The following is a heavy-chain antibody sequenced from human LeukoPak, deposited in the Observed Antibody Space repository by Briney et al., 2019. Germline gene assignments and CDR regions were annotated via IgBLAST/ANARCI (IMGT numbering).Heavy chain of an antibody. CDR3: AREHYDFWSGSQRRGYFDY. CDR2: IKQDGSEK. J-gene: IGHJ4*02. Sequence: GGSLRLSCAASGFTFSSYWMSWVRQAPGKGLEWVANIKQDGSEKYYVDSVKGRFTISRDNAKNSLYLQMNSLRAEDTAVYYCAREHYDFWSGSQRRGYFDYWGQGTLVTVSS. V-gene: IGHV3-7*01. D-gene: IGHD3-3*01. CDR1: GFTFSSYW.